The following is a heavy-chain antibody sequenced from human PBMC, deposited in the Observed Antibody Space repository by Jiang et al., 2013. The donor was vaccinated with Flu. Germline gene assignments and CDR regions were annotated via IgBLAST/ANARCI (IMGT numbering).Heavy chain of an antibody. J-gene: IGHJ1*01. D-gene: IGHD5-18*01. Sequence: SGFNFNSYWMHWVRQAPGKGLLWVSRIGGDGSRTTYADSVKGRFTISKDNANNTLYLQMNSLRADDTGIYYCIRGAQRGNSYGTLGHWGQGHPGHRLL. CDR1: GFNFNSYW. CDR2: IGGDGSRT. V-gene: IGHV3-74*01. CDR3: IRGAQRGNSYGTLGH.